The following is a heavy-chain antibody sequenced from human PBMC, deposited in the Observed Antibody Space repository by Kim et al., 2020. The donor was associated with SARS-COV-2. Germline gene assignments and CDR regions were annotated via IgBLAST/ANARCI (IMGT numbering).Heavy chain of an antibody. CDR3: ASAGYSGYDTDY. CDR1: GGTFSSYA. CDR2: IIPIFGTA. V-gene: IGHV1-69*13. J-gene: IGHJ4*02. Sequence: SVKVSCKASGGTFSSYAISWVRQAPGQGLEWMGGIIPIFGTANYAQKFQGRVTITADESTSTAYMELSSLRSEDTAVYYCASAGYSGYDTDYWGQATLVTVSA. D-gene: IGHD5-12*01.